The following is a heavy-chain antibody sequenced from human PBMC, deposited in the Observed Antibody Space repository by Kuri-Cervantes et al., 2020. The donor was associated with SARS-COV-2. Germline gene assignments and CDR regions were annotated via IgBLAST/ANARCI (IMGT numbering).Heavy chain of an antibody. CDR2: ISSSSSYI. J-gene: IGHJ3*02. Sequence: GESLKISCAASGFTFSSYSMNWVRQAPGKGLERVSSISSSSSYIYYADSVKGRFTISRDSAKNSLYLQMNSLRAEDTAVYYCARVGSTMVRGVIMRGADAFDIWGQGTMVTVSS. CDR1: GFTFSSYS. V-gene: IGHV3-21*01. CDR3: ARVGSTMVRGVIMRGADAFDI. D-gene: IGHD3-10*01.